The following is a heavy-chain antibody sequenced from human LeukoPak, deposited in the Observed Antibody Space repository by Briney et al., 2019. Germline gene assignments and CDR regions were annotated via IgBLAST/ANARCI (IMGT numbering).Heavy chain of an antibody. CDR2: IYYSGST. CDR3: ARRGYYYDSSGYYYAFDI. V-gene: IGHV4-61*08. J-gene: IGHJ3*02. D-gene: IGHD3-22*01. Sequence: SETLSLTCAVSGGSISSGGYSWSWIRQPPGKGLEWIGYIYYSGSTNYNPSLKSRVTISVDTSKNQFSLKLSSVTAADTAVYYCARRGYYYDSSGYYYAFDIWGQGTMVTVSS. CDR1: GGSISSGGYS.